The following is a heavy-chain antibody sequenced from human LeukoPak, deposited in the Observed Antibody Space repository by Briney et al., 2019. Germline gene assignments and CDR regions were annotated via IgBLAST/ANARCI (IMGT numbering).Heavy chain of an antibody. CDR1: GFTFSSHA. V-gene: IGHV3-30*04. Sequence: GRSLRLSCAASGFTFSSHAMHWVRQAPGKGLEWVAVISYDGSNKYYADSVKGRFTISSDNSKNTLYLQMNSLRAEDTAVYYCARDAITMVRGGGPFDYWGQGTLVTVSS. CDR2: ISYDGSNK. CDR3: ARDAITMVRGGGPFDY. J-gene: IGHJ4*02. D-gene: IGHD3-10*01.